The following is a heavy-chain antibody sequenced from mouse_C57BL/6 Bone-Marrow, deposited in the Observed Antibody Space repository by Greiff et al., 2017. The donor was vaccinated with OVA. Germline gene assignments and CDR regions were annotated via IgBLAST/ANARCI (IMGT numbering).Heavy chain of an antibody. J-gene: IGHJ2*01. Sequence: VQLQQSGAELVRPGASVKLSCTASGFNIKDYYMHWVKQRPEQGLEWIGRIDPEDGDTEYAPKFQGKATMTADTSSNTAYLQLSSLTSEDTAVYYCTTQFITTVVANYFDYWGQGTTLTVSS. V-gene: IGHV14-1*01. D-gene: IGHD1-1*01. CDR2: IDPEDGDT. CDR3: TTQFITTVVANYFDY. CDR1: GFNIKDYY.